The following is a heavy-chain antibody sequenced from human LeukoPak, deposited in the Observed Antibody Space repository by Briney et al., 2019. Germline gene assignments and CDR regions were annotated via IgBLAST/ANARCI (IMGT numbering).Heavy chain of an antibody. CDR2: INHSGST. CDR3: ARGSPKYCSSTSCYSPALDY. CDR1: GGSFSGYY. D-gene: IGHD2-2*01. J-gene: IGHJ4*02. V-gene: IGHV4-34*01. Sequence: SETLSLTCAVYGGSFSGYYWSWIRQPPGKGLEWIGEINHSGSTNYNPSLKSRVTISVDTSKNQFSLKLSSVTAADTAVYYCARGSPKYCSSTSCYSPALDYWGQGTLVTVSS.